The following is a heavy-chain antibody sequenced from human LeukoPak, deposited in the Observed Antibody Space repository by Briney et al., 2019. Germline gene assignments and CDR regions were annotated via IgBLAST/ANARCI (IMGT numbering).Heavy chain of an antibody. CDR1: GFTFSSYG. D-gene: IGHD4-17*01. CDR2: ISYDGSNK. Sequence: PGGSLRLSCAASGFTFSSYGMHWVRQAPGKGLEWVAVISYDGSNKYYADSVKGRFTISRDNSKNTLYLQMNSLRAEDTAVYYCARGAYGDYVFDYWGQGTLVTASS. CDR3: ARGAYGDYVFDY. J-gene: IGHJ4*02. V-gene: IGHV3-30*03.